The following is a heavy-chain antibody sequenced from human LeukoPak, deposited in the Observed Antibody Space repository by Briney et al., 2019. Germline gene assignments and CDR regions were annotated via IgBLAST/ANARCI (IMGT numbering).Heavy chain of an antibody. J-gene: IGHJ5*02. CDR3: ARDGIAARPHNWFDP. CDR2: ISYDGSNK. Sequence: GGSLRLSCAASGFTFSSYAMHWVRQAPGKGLEWVAVISYDGSNKYYADSVKGRFTISRDNSKNTLYLQMNSLRAEDTAVYYCARDGIAARPHNWFDPWGQGTLVTVSS. D-gene: IGHD6-6*01. V-gene: IGHV3-30*01. CDR1: GFTFSSYA.